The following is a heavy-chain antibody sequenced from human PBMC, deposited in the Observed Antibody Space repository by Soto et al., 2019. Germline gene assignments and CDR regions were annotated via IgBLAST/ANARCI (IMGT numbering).Heavy chain of an antibody. CDR2: INPSGGST. CDR3: ARDRITTYNDILTGDYIFDY. D-gene: IGHD3-9*01. V-gene: IGHV1-46*01. J-gene: IGHJ4*02. CDR1: GYTFTSYY. Sequence: QVQLVQSGAEVKKPGASVKVSCKASGYTFTSYYMHWVRQAPGQGLEWMGIINPSGGSTSYAQKFQGRVTMTRDTSTSTVYMELSSLISEYTAVYYCARDRITTYNDILTGDYIFDYWGQGTLVTVSS.